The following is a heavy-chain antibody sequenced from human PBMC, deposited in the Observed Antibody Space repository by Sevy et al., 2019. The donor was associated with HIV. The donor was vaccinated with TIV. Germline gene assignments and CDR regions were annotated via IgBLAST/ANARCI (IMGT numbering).Heavy chain of an antibody. D-gene: IGHD3-22*01. J-gene: IGHJ4*02. CDR2: IRSETGGGTT. CDR3: AIDHRRDGMIVVPFEK. Sequence: GSLRLSCAASGLSFSNAWMAWVRQAPGKGLEWVGRIRSETGGGTTDFAAFAKGKFTISRDDPKNRLYLQMNSLKTEDTAVYYCAIDHRRDGMIVVPFEKWGLGTLVTVSS. CDR1: GLSFSNAW. V-gene: IGHV3-15*01.